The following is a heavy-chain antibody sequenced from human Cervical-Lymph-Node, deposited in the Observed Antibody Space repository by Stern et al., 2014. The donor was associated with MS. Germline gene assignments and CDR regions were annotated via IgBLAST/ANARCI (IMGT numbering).Heavy chain of an antibody. Sequence: QLQLQESGPGLVKPSESLSLTCSFSGGSISTYYWSWLRQPPGKGLDWIGYISYSGSTNYNPSLKSRVTISVDTSKNQFSLKLTSVTAADTAMYYCARQGSGGRAFDIWGQGTMVTVSS. J-gene: IGHJ3*02. D-gene: IGHD2-15*01. CDR1: GGSISTYY. V-gene: IGHV4-59*01. CDR3: ARQGSGGRAFDI. CDR2: ISYSGST.